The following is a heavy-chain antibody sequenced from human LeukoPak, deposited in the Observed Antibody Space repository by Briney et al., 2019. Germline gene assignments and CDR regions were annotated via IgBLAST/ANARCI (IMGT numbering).Heavy chain of an antibody. CDR1: GYTFTGCY. D-gene: IGHD4-11*01. V-gene: IGHV1-2*02. J-gene: IGHJ4*02. CDR3: ARVDSNYAVDY. Sequence: ASVYVSCKGSGYTFTGCYMHWVGQASGQGLEWMGWINPNSGGTNYAQKFQGRVTMTRDTSISTAYMELSRLRSEDTAVYYCARVDSNYAVDYWGQGTLVTVSS. CDR2: INPNSGGT.